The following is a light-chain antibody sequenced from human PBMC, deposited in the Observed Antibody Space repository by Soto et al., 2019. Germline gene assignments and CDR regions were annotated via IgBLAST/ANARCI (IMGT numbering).Light chain of an antibody. J-gene: IGLJ2*01. CDR1: SSNIGSNY. CDR2: RNN. CDR3: AAWDVSLSGPVV. V-gene: IGLV1-47*01. Sequence: QSVLTQPPSASGTPGQRVTISCYGSSSNIGSNYVYWYQQLPGTAPKLLIYRNNQRPSGVPDRFSGSKSGTSASPAISGLRSEDEADYYCAAWDVSLSGPVVFGGGTKLTVL.